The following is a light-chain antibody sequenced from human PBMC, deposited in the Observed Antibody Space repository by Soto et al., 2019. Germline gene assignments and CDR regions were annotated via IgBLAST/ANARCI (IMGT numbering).Light chain of an antibody. J-gene: IGKJ4*01. CDR3: QQYEDLPLT. V-gene: IGKV1-33*01. Sequence: DIQLTLSPSSLSASVGDRVTITCQASQDINNYLNWYQQKPGKAPKLLIFDASSVETGVPSRFSGSGSGTHFTFTISSLEPEDIATYHCQQYEDLPLTFGGGTRVELK. CDR1: QDINNY. CDR2: DAS.